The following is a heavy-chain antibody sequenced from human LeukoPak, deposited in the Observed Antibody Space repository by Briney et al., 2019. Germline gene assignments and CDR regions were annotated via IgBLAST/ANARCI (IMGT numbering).Heavy chain of an antibody. J-gene: IGHJ4*02. Sequence: GGSLRLSCAASGFTFSSYEMNWVRQAPGKGLEWVSYISSSGSTKYYADSVKGRSTISRDNAKTSLFLQMNSLRAEDTAVYYCARVKGSGWYEVDYWGQGTLVTVSS. V-gene: IGHV3-48*03. CDR3: ARVKGSGWYEVDY. CDR2: ISSSGSTK. D-gene: IGHD6-19*01. CDR1: GFTFSSYE.